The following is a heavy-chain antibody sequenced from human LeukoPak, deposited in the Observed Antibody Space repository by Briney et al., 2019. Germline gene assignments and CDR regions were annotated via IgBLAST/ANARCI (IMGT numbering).Heavy chain of an antibody. V-gene: IGHV4-59*08. Sequence: SETLSLTCTVSGGSISSYYWSWIRQPPGKGLEWIGYIYYSGSTNYNPSLKSRVTISVDTSKSQFSLKLSSVTAADTAVYYCARHAWLGSGWEVPIHYFDYWGQGTLVTVSS. CDR1: GGSISSYY. CDR2: IYYSGST. J-gene: IGHJ4*02. D-gene: IGHD6-19*01. CDR3: ARHAWLGSGWEVPIHYFDY.